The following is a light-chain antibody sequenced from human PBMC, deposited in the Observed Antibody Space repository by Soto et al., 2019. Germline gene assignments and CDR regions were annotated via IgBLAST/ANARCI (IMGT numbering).Light chain of an antibody. CDR2: ASS. J-gene: IGKJ2*01. V-gene: IGKV1-27*01. Sequence: DIQMTQSPSSLSASVGDRVTITCRASQGISDDLAWFQQKPGKVPELLIYASSTLRSGVPSRFSGSGSGKNFTLTISSLQPEDVATYYCQKYNSAPRTFGQGTKLEIK. CDR1: QGISDD. CDR3: QKYNSAPRT.